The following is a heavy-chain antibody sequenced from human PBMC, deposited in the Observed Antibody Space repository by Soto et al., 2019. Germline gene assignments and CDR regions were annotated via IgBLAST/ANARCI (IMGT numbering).Heavy chain of an antibody. J-gene: IGHJ4*02. CDR2: ISAYNGNT. CDR1: GYTFTSYG. D-gene: IGHD2-2*03. Sequence: ASVKVSCKASGYTFTSYGISWVRQAPGQGLEWMGWISAYNGNTNYAQKLQGRVTMTTDTSTSTAYMELRSLRSDDTAVYYCARDGMDIVLFSAAMLGDTGFDFWGQENVLTVS. CDR3: ARDGMDIVLFSAAMLGDTGFDF. V-gene: IGHV1-18*01.